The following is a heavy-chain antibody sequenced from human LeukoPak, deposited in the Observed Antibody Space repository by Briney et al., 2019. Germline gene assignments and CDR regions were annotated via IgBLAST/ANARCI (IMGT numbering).Heavy chain of an antibody. Sequence: ASVKVSCKASGYTFTGYYMHWVRQAPGQGLEWMGWINPNSGGTNYAQKFQGRVTMTRDTSISTAYMELSRLRSDDTAVYYCARDFRPSSGWYRLGGDWFDPWAREPWSPSPQ. CDR2: INPNSGGT. J-gene: IGHJ5*02. D-gene: IGHD6-19*01. V-gene: IGHV1-2*02. CDR3: ARDFRPSSGWYRLGGDWFDP. CDR1: GYTFTGYY.